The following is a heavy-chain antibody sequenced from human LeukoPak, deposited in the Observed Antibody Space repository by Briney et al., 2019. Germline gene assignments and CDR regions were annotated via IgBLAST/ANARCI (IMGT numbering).Heavy chain of an antibody. Sequence: GSSVKVSCKASGGTFSSYAISWVRQAPGQGLEWMGWISAYNGNTNYAQKLQGRVTMTTDTSTSTAYMELRSLRSDDTAVYYCARDHHVGWEDYYYGMDVWGQGTTVTVSS. J-gene: IGHJ6*02. CDR2: ISAYNGNT. D-gene: IGHD1-26*01. CDR1: GGTFSSYA. V-gene: IGHV1-18*01. CDR3: ARDHHVGWEDYYYGMDV.